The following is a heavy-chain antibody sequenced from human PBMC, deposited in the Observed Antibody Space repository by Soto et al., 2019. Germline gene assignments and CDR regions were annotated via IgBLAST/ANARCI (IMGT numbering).Heavy chain of an antibody. CDR3: ARSYFGKTIINGGFYYHGLDV. Sequence: QVQLVQSGAEVKKPGSSVKVSCKASGGTFSRSAISWVRQAPGQGLEWMGGIVLIFGSPNYSQKFQGRLAITADEPTSTAYMELSSLKSDDAAVYFCARSYFGKTIINGGFYYHGLDVWGQGTTVTVSS. V-gene: IGHV1-69*01. CDR2: IVLIFGSP. CDR1: GGTFSRSA. D-gene: IGHD3-10*01. J-gene: IGHJ6*02.